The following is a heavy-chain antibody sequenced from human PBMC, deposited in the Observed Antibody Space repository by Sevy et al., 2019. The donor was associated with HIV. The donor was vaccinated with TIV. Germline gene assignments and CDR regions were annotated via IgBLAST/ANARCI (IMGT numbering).Heavy chain of an antibody. CDR1: GFTVSSNY. D-gene: IGHD2-15*01. CDR2: IYSGGST. CDR3: ARANCSGGSCYYYYGMDV. Sequence: GGSLRLSCAASGFTVSSNYMSWVRQAPGKGLEWASVIYSGGSTYYADSVKGRFTISRDNSKNTLYLQMNSLRAEDTAVYYCARANCSGGSCYYYYGMDVWGQGTTVTVSS. V-gene: IGHV3-53*01. J-gene: IGHJ6*02.